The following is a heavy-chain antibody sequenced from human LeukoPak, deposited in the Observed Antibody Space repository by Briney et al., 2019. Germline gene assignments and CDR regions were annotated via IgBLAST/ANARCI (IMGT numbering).Heavy chain of an antibody. CDR3: ASSWGSAIDF. D-gene: IGHD3-16*01. V-gene: IGHV3-7*01. Sequence: PGGSLRLSRGASVFTYSRWWLLGVRQPPGRGREGVANINQDGCEIYCVDSLRGRFTVATKNPKNSLYLQMTRLRAEDTAVYYCASSWGSAIDFCGQGTVVMVS. CDR1: VFTYSRWW. CDR2: INQDGCEI. J-gene: IGHJ4*02.